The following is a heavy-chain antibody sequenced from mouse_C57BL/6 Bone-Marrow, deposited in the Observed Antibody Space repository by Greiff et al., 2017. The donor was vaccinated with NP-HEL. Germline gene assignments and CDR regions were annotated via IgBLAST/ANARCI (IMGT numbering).Heavy chain of an antibody. Sequence: VQLQQSGPELVKPGASVKISCKASGYSFTGYYMNWVKQSPEKSLEWIGEINPSTGGTTYNQKFKAKATLTVDKSSSTAYIQLKSLTSEDSAVYYCARGAYYSKLRGFAYWGQGTLVTVSA. CDR2: INPSTGGT. D-gene: IGHD2-5*01. CDR1: GYSFTGYY. V-gene: IGHV1-42*01. CDR3: ARGAYYSKLRGFAY. J-gene: IGHJ3*01.